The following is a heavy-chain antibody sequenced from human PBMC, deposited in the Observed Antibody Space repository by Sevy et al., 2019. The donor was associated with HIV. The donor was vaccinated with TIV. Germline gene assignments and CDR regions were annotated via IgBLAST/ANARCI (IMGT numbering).Heavy chain of an antibody. D-gene: IGHD2-15*01. Sequence: GGSLRLSCAASGFTFSSYSMNWVRQASGKGLEWVSYISSSSSTIYYADSVKGRFTISRDNAKNSLYLQMNSLRDEDTAVYYCARVSPRYCSGGSCYSMLDYWGQGTLVTVSS. CDR2: ISSSSSTI. V-gene: IGHV3-48*02. CDR1: GFTFSSYS. J-gene: IGHJ4*02. CDR3: ARVSPRYCSGGSCYSMLDY.